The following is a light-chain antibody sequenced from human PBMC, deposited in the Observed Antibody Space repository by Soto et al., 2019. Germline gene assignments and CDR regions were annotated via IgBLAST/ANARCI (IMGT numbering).Light chain of an antibody. CDR2: ASS. Sequence: AIRVTQSPSSISASTGDRVTITCRASQEISPFLAWYQQRPGKAPILLLYASSTLKSGVPSRFSGSGSGTDLTLTISNLQSEDSATYFCQQYYQYPRTFGQGTKVEIK. V-gene: IGKV1-8*01. CDR3: QQYYQYPRT. J-gene: IGKJ1*01. CDR1: QEISPF.